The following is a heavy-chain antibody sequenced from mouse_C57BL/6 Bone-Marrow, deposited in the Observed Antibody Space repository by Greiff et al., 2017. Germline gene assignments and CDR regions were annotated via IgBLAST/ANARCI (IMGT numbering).Heavy chain of an antibody. J-gene: IGHJ1*03. Sequence: EVQLQQSGPELVKPGASVKIPCKASGYTFTDYNMDWVKQSHGKSLEWIGDINPNNGGTIYNQKFKGKATLTVDKSSSTAYMELRSLTSEDTAVYYCARSRYYYGSSYDWYFDVWGTGTTVTVSS. CDR2: INPNNGGT. D-gene: IGHD1-1*01. CDR3: ARSRYYYGSSYDWYFDV. V-gene: IGHV1-18*01. CDR1: GYTFTDYN.